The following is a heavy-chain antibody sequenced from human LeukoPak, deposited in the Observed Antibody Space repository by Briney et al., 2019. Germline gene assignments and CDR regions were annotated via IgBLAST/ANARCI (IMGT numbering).Heavy chain of an antibody. J-gene: IGHJ4*02. V-gene: IGHV1-46*01. D-gene: IGHD4-23*01. CDR2: INLNGGST. Sequence: ASVKVSCKASGGTFSSYAISWVRQAPGQGLEWMGIINLNGGSTSYEQKFQGRVTMTRDTSTSTVYMELSSLRSEDTAVYYCASSGTVAETFDYWGQGTLVTVSS. CDR1: GGTFSSYA. CDR3: ASSGTVAETFDY.